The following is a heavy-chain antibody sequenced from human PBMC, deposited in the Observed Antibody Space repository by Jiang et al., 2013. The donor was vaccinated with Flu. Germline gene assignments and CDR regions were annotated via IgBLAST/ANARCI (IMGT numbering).Heavy chain of an antibody. D-gene: IGHD6-19*01. CDR1: GFTFSSYS. CDR3: ARGKTVALRGAFDI. Sequence: QLVESGGGLVKPGGSLRLSCAASGFTFSSYSMNWVRQAPGKGLEWVSSISSSSSYIYYADSVKGRFTISRDNAKNSLYLQMNSLRAEDTAVYYCARGKTVALRGAFDIWGQGTMVTVSS. V-gene: IGHV3-21*01. J-gene: IGHJ3*02. CDR2: ISSSSSYI.